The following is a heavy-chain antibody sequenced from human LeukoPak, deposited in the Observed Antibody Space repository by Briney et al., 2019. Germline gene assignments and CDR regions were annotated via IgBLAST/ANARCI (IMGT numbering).Heavy chain of an antibody. Sequence: SETLSLTCAVYGGSFSGYYWSWIRQPPGKGLEWIGEINHSGSTNYNPSLKSRVTISVDTSKNQFSLKLSSVTAADTAVYYCAPSVAASLSGGYFDYWGQGTLVTVSS. CDR3: APSVAASLSGGYFDY. V-gene: IGHV4-34*01. CDR1: GGSFSGYY. J-gene: IGHJ4*02. CDR2: INHSGST. D-gene: IGHD2-15*01.